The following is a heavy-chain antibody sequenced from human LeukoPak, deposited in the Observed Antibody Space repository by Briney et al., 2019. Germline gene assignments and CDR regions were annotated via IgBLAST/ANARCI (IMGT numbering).Heavy chain of an antibody. D-gene: IGHD6-6*01. V-gene: IGHV4-39*01. Sequence: SETLSLTCTVSGGSISSSSYYWGWIRQPPGKGLEWIGSIHYSGSTYYNPSLKSRVTISVDTSKNQFSLKLSSVTAADTAVYYCARLGAARPFDYWGQGTLVTVSS. CDR2: IHYSGST. CDR1: GGSISSSSYY. CDR3: ARLGAARPFDY. J-gene: IGHJ4*02.